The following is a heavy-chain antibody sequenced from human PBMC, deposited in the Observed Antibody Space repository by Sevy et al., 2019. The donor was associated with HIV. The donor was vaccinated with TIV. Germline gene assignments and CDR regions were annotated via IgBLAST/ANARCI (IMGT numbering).Heavy chain of an antibody. J-gene: IGHJ5*01. CDR1: GFTFSYYD. CDR2: ISSAGSYI. D-gene: IGHD3-22*01. CDR3: ARNLDYYDTSAFYS. Sequence: GGSLRLSCAASGFTFSYYDMNWVRQAPGKGLEWVSSISSAGSYIKYGDSVKGRFTISRDNAKNSLYLQMNSLIAEDTAVYFCARNLDYYDTSAFYSWGQGTPVTVSS. V-gene: IGHV3-21*01.